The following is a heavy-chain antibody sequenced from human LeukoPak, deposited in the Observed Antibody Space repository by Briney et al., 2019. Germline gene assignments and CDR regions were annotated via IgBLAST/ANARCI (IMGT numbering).Heavy chain of an antibody. Sequence: SQTLSLTCTVSGGSISSGAYYWSWIRQHPGKGLEWIGYIFYSGNTYYNPSLKSRATISVDTSKNQFSLTLSSVTAADTAVYYCARARDCRGGTCYQFNWFDPWGQGTLVTVSS. CDR1: GGSISSGAYY. CDR3: ARARDCRGGTCYQFNWFDP. J-gene: IGHJ5*02. CDR2: IFYSGNT. V-gene: IGHV4-31*03. D-gene: IGHD2-15*01.